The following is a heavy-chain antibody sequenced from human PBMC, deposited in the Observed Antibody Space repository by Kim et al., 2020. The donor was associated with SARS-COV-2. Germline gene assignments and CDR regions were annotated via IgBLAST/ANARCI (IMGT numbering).Heavy chain of an antibody. V-gene: IGHV5-51*01. CDR2: IYPGDSNT. Sequence: GESLKISCKGSGYSFPSYWIGWVRQMPGKDLEWMGIIYPGDSNTRYSPSFQGQVTLSADKSISTAYLQWSSLKASDTAMYYCARRYCSGGRCPYAFDYWGRGTLVTVSS. CDR3: ARRYCSGGRCPYAFDY. J-gene: IGHJ4*02. CDR1: GYSFPSYW. D-gene: IGHD2-15*01.